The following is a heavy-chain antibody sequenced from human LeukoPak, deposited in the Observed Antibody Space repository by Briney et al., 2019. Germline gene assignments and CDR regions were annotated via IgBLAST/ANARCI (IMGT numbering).Heavy chain of an antibody. CDR1: GFTFSSYS. D-gene: IGHD4-11*01. V-gene: IGHV3-48*01. CDR2: ISSSSRTI. CDR3: ASTTHLDY. Sequence: QPGGSLRLSCAASGFTFSSYSMNWVRQAPGKGLEWVSYISSSSRTIYYTDSVKGRFTISRDNAKNSLYLQMNSLRAEDTAVYYCASTTHLDYWGQGTLVTVSS. J-gene: IGHJ4*02.